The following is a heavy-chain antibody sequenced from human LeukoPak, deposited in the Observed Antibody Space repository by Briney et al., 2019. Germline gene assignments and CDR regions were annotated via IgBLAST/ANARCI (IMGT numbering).Heavy chain of an antibody. J-gene: IGHJ4*02. Sequence: PGGSLRLSCAASGFTFSSYSMNWVRQAPGKGLEWVSSISSSSSYIYYADSVKGRFTISRDNAKKSLYLQMNSLRAEDTAVYYCARSCGGDCYPDYWGQGTLVTVSS. CDR2: ISSSSSYI. V-gene: IGHV3-21*01. CDR3: ARSCGGDCYPDY. CDR1: GFTFSSYS. D-gene: IGHD2-21*02.